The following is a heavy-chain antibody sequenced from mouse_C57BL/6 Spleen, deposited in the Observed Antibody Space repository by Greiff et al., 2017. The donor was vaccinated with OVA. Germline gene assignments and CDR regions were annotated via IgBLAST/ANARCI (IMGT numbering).Heavy chain of an antibody. J-gene: IGHJ3*01. CDR1: GFTFSSYT. V-gene: IGHV5-9*01. CDR2: ISGGGGNT. Sequence: EVKLQESGGGLVKPGGSLKLSCAASGFTFSSYTMSWVRQTPEKRLEWVATISGGGGNTYYPDSVKGRFTISRDNAKNTLYLQMSSLRSEDTALYYGARPLDSSGPFFAYWGQGTLVTVSA. D-gene: IGHD3-2*02. CDR3: ARPLDSSGPFFAY.